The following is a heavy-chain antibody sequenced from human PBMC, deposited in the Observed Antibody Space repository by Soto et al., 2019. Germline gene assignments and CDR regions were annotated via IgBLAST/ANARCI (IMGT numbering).Heavy chain of an antibody. D-gene: IGHD6-13*01. Sequence: GSLRLSCAASGFTLSEYSMNWVRQAPGKGPEWVAVIWYDGSNKYYADSVKGRFTISRDNSKSTLYLQMNSLRAEDTAVYYCARAMSAAGTFDYWAQRTLVTVSS. CDR3: ARAMSAAGTFDY. V-gene: IGHV3-33*08. CDR1: GFTLSEYS. CDR2: IWYDGSNK. J-gene: IGHJ4*02.